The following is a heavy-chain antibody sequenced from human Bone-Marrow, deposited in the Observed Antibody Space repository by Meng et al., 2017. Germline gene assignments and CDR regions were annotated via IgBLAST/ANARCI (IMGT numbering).Heavy chain of an antibody. V-gene: IGHV4-4*07. J-gene: IGHJ5*02. CDR1: GGPISSYY. D-gene: IGHD2-15*01. CDR2: IYTSGST. CDR3: ARDALGYCSGGSCYFPNWFDP. Sequence: SETLSLTCTVSGGPISSYYWSWIRQPAGKGLEWIGRIYTSGSTNYNPSLKSRVTMSVDTSKNQFSLKLSSVTAADTAVYYCARDALGYCSGGSCYFPNWFDPWGQGTLVTVSS.